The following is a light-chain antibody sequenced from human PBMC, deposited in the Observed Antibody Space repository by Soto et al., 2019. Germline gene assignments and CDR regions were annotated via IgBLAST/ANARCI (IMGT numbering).Light chain of an antibody. V-gene: IGKV3-20*01. Sequence: EIVLTQSPGTLSLSPGERATLSCRASQSVSSSYLAWYQQKPGQSPRLLIYRASTRATGIPDRFSGSGSGTDFTLTISRLEPEDFALYYCQHTLKWPPTFGQGTKVDIK. CDR2: RAS. J-gene: IGKJ1*01. CDR1: QSVSSSY. CDR3: QHTLKWPPT.